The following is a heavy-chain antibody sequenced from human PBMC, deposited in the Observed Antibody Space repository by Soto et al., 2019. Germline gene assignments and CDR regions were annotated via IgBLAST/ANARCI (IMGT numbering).Heavy chain of an antibody. Sequence: PSETLSLTCSVSGGSIGSSSYYFGWIRQPPGKGLEWIGSLYYTGTTYYNSSLKSRVTISADKSQNQFSLRLSSVTAADTAVYYCGAYCSRTCWYDWFDPWGQGTLVTVSS. D-gene: IGHD2-2*01. J-gene: IGHJ5*02. CDR3: GAYCSRTCWYDWFDP. CDR1: GGSIGSSSYY. CDR2: LYYTGTT. V-gene: IGHV4-39*01.